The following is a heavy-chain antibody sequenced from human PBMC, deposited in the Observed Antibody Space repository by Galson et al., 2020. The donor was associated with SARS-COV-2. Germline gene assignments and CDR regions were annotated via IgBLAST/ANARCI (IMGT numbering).Heavy chain of an antibody. Sequence: SETLSLTCAVSGDTIRINTWCSWVRQPPGKGLEWIGESHHSGTSNYSQSLKSRVTISRDTSKNQLSLKVTSLTATDTAVYYCASGLIAEDGGENFQNWGRGTLVSVSP. CDR3: ASGLIAEDGGENFQN. D-gene: IGHD6-13*01. J-gene: IGHJ1*01. CDR2: SHHSGTS. V-gene: IGHV4-4*02. CDR1: GDTIRINTW.